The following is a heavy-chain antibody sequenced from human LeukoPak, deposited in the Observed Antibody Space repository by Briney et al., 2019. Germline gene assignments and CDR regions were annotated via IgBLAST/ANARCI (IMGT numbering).Heavy chain of an antibody. V-gene: IGHV3-23*01. CDR2: ISGSGGST. Sequence: GGSLRLSCAASGFTFSSYAMSWVRQAPGKGLEWVSAISGSGGSTYYADSVKGRFTISRDNSKNTLYLQMNSLRAEDTAVYYCAKRGGEVRGVINYYYYYMDVWGKGTTVTVSS. J-gene: IGHJ6*03. CDR3: AKRGGEVRGVINYYYYYMDV. CDR1: GFTFSSYA. D-gene: IGHD3-10*01.